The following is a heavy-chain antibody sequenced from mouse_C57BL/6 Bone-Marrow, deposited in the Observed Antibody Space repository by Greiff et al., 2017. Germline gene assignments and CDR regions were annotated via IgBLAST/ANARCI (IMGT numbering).Heavy chain of an antibody. CDR1: GYTFTSYW. Sequence: VQLQQPGAELVKPGASVKLSCKASGYTFTSYWLHWVKQRPGQGLEWIGMIHPNSGRTNYNEKFKSKATLTVDKSSSTAYMQLIILTSEDSAVYYGARKRKITTVVFDYWGQGTTLTGSS. J-gene: IGHJ2*01. CDR3: ARKRKITTVVFDY. D-gene: IGHD1-1*01. CDR2: IHPNSGRT. V-gene: IGHV1-64*01.